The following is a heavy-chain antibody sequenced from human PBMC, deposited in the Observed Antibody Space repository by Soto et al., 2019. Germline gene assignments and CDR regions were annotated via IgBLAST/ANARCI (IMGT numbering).Heavy chain of an antibody. J-gene: IGHJ4*02. CDR2: ISAYNGNT. CDR1: GYTFTSYG. D-gene: IGHD3-3*01. V-gene: IGHV1-18*01. CDR3: ARGTQDSIYDFWSGYYFDY. Sequence: GASVKVSCKASGYTFTSYGISWVRQAPGQGLEWMGWISAYNGNTNYAQKLQGRVTMTTDTSTSTAYMELRSLRSDDTAVYYCARGTQDSIYDFWSGYYFDYWGQGTPVTVSS.